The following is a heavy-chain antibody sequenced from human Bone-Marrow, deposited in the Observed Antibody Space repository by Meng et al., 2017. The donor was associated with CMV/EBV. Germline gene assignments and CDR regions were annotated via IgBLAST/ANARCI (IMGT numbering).Heavy chain of an antibody. Sequence: SETLSLTCAISGDSVSSDTAAWSRIRQSPSRGLEWLGRTYYRSKWYNDYALSVKSRITINPNTSKNQFSLRLISVTPEDTALYYCARVKYNTTSNFGMDVWGQGTTVTVSS. J-gene: IGHJ6*02. D-gene: IGHD6-6*01. CDR1: GDSVSSDTAA. CDR3: ARVKYNTTSNFGMDV. V-gene: IGHV6-1*01. CDR2: TYYRSKWYN.